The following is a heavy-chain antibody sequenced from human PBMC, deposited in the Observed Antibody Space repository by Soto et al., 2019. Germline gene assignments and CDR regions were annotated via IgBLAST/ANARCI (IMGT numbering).Heavy chain of an antibody. V-gene: IGHV1-8*01. CDR3: ARGVRYYYFWSGSRNIYYYMVV. Sequence: ASVKVSCKASGYTFTSYDINWVRQATGQGLEWMGWMNPNSGNTGYAQKFQGRVTMTRNTSISTAYMELSSLRSEDTAVYYCARGVRYYYFWSGSRNIYYYMVVWGKGTTVTVSS. CDR1: GYTFTSYD. CDR2: MNPNSGNT. D-gene: IGHD3-3*01. J-gene: IGHJ6*03.